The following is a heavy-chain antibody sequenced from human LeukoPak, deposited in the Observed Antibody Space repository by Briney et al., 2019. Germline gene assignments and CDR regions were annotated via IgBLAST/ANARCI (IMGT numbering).Heavy chain of an antibody. V-gene: IGHV3-21*01. D-gene: IGHD1-26*01. CDR2: ISSSSSYI. J-gene: IGHJ4*02. CDR3: ASGLGGATLPDY. Sequence: GGSLRLSCAASGFTFSSYSMNWVRQAPGKGLEWVSSISSSSSYIYYADSVKGRFTISRDNAKNSLYLQMNSLRAEDTAVYYCASGLGGATLPDYWGQGTLVTVSS. CDR1: GFTFSSYS.